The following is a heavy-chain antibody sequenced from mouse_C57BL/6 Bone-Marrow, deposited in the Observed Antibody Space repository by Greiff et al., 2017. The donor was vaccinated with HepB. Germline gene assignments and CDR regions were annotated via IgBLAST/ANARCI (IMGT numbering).Heavy chain of an antibody. CDR1: GYTFTSYT. Sequence: VKLMESGAELARPGASVKMSCKASGYTFTSYTMHWVKQRPGQGLEWIGYINPSSGYTKYNQKFKDKATLTADKSSSTAYMQLSSLTSEDSAVYYCARFTYGNSWFAYWGQGTLVTVSA. J-gene: IGHJ3*01. V-gene: IGHV1-4*01. D-gene: IGHD2-10*02. CDR3: ARFTYGNSWFAY. CDR2: INPSSGYT.